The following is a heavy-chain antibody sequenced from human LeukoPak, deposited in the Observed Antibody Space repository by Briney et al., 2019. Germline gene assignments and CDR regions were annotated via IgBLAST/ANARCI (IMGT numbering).Heavy chain of an antibody. J-gene: IGHJ4*02. CDR2: IYSSGST. D-gene: IGHD2-21*02. CDR3: ARFAYCGGHCWYYFDY. V-gene: IGHV4-59*01. CDR1: GGSISSCY. Sequence: SETLSLACTVSGGSISSCYWSWIRQPPGKGLEWIGYIYSSGSTNYNPSLKSRITISVDTSKNQFSLKLSSVTAADTAVYYCARFAYCGGHCWYYFDYWGQGSLVTVSS.